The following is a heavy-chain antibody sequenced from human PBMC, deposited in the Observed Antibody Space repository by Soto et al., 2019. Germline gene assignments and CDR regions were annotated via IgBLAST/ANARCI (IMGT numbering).Heavy chain of an antibody. CDR3: ARGGPRLRYFDWSPLGFDY. V-gene: IGHV1-2*04. D-gene: IGHD3-9*01. CDR1: GYTFTGYY. J-gene: IGHJ4*02. CDR2: INPNSGGT. Sequence: GASVKVSCTASGYTFTGYYMRWVRLAPGQGLEWMGWINPNSGGTNYAQKFQGWVTMTRDTSISTAYMELSRLRSDDTAVYYCARGGPRLRYFDWSPLGFDYWGQGTLVTVSS.